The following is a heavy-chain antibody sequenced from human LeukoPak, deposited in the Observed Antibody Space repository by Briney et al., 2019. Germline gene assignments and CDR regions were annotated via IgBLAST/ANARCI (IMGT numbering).Heavy chain of an antibody. CDR2: INPNSGGT. J-gene: IGHJ3*02. D-gene: IGHD3-3*01. V-gene: IGHV1-2*02. Sequence: ASVKVSCKASGYTFTNYDINWGRQATGQGLEWMGWINPNSGGTNYAQKFQGRVTMTRDTSISTAYMELSRLRSDDTAVYYCARSITIFGVVTRPVDAFDIWGQGTMVTVSS. CDR1: GYTFTNYD. CDR3: ARSITIFGVVTRPVDAFDI.